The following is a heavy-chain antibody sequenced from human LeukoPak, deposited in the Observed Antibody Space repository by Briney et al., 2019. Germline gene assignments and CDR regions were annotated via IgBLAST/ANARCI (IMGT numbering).Heavy chain of an antibody. V-gene: IGHV3-48*01. J-gene: IGHJ1*01. CDR1: GFTFSSYS. CDR2: ISSSSSTI. Sequence: GGSLRLSCAASGFTFSSYSMNWVRQAPGKGLEWVSYISSSSSTIYYADSVKGRFTISRDNAKNSLYLQMNSLRAEDTAVYYCARDGWRYCSGGSCYGYFQHWGQGTLVTVSS. D-gene: IGHD2-15*01. CDR3: ARDGWRYCSGGSCYGYFQH.